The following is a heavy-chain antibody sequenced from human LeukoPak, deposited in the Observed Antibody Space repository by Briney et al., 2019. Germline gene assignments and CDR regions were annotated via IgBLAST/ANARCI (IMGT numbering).Heavy chain of an antibody. Sequence: GGSLRLSCEASGFSFSSYAFAWVRQAPGKGLEWVAAVTSGGGGTHFADSVKGRFTISRDNAKNTMYLQMNSLRVDDTATYCCGSDPNGDYVGALGYWGRGAPVTVSS. V-gene: IGHV3-23*01. D-gene: IGHD2-8*01. CDR2: VTSGGGGT. CDR1: GFSFSSYA. CDR3: GSDPNGDYVGALGY. J-gene: IGHJ4*01.